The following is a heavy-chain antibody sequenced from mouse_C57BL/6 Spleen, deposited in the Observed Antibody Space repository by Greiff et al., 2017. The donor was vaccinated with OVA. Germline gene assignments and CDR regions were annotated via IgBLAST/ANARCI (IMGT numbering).Heavy chain of an antibody. D-gene: IGHD1-1*01. J-gene: IGHJ2*01. V-gene: IGHV1-42*01. CDR2: INPSTGGT. CDR1: GYSFTGYY. Sequence: EVQLQQSGPELVKPGASVKISCKASGYSFTGYYMNWVKQSPEKSLEWIGEINPSTGGTTYNQKFKAKATLTVDKSSSTAYMQLKSLTSEDSAVYYCARSHYYGSSMYYFDYWGQGTTLTVSS. CDR3: ARSHYYGSSMYYFDY.